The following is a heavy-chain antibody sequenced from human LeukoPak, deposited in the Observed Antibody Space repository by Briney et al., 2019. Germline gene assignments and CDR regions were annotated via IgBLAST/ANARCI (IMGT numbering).Heavy chain of an antibody. CDR2: IKRDGSET. D-gene: IGHD3-10*01. V-gene: IGHV3-7*01. J-gene: IGHJ4*02. Sequence: GGSLRLSCAASGFTMSSYWMSWVRQAPGKGLEWVANIKRDGSETYYVDSVKGRLTISRDNAKNSLYLQMNSLRAEDTAMYYCARDGHNYGSYPFDYWGQGTLVTVTS. CDR1: GFTMSSYW. CDR3: ARDGHNYGSYPFDY.